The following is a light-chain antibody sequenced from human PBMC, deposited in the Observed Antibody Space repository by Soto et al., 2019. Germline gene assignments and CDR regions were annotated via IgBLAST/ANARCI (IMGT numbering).Light chain of an antibody. Sequence: QSVLTQPPSASGTPGQRVTISCSGSSSNIGSNYVYWYQQLPGTAPKLLIYRNNQRPSGVPDRFSGSKSGTSASLAISGLRSEDEAVYYCGEWGDSLSGQDGFATGIRVTVL. CDR3: GEWGDSLSGQDG. J-gene: IGLJ1*01. CDR1: SSNIGSNY. V-gene: IGLV1-47*01. CDR2: RNN.